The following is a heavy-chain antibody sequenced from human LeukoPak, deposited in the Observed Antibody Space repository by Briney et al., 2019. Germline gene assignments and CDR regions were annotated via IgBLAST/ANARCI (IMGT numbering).Heavy chain of an antibody. Sequence: GASVKVSCKASGYTFSGYYMHWVRQAPGQGLEWMGWINPNSGGTNYVQKFQGRVTMTRDTSISTAYMELSRLRSDDTAVYYCARGVAQISMIVVVFDYWGQGTLVTVSS. D-gene: IGHD3-22*01. CDR3: ARGVAQISMIVVVFDY. CDR1: GYTFSGYY. J-gene: IGHJ4*02. V-gene: IGHV1-2*02. CDR2: INPNSGGT.